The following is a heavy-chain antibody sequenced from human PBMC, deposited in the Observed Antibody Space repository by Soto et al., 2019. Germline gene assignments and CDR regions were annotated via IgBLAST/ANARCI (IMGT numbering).Heavy chain of an antibody. Sequence: EVQLLESGGDLVQPGGSLRLSCAVSGFTFSPSAMSWVRQAPGKGLEWVSAITPSGDNTYYADSVRGRFTISRDNSKNTLYLQMNGLRAEDTALYFCATERISMIVVVMTNWGQGTMVTVSS. CDR1: GFTFSPSA. D-gene: IGHD3-22*01. CDR2: ITPSGDNT. CDR3: ATERISMIVVVMTN. V-gene: IGHV3-23*01. J-gene: IGHJ3*01.